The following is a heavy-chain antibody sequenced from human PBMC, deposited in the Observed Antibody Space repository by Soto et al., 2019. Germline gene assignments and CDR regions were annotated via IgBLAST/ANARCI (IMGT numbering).Heavy chain of an antibody. CDR2: IYYSGST. CDR1: GGSISSGGYY. D-gene: IGHD3-10*01. Sequence: QVQLQESGPGLVKPSQTLSLTCTVSGGSISSGGYYWSWIRQHPGKGLEWIGYIYYSGSTYYNPSLKCRVTIPVETSKNQFSLKLSSVTAADTAVYYCARVFVDMVRDLIVWFDPWGQGTLVTVSS. J-gene: IGHJ5*02. V-gene: IGHV4-31*03. CDR3: ARVFVDMVRDLIVWFDP.